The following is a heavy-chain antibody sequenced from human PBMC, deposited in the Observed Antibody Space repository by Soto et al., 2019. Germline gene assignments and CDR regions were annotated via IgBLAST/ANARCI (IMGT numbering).Heavy chain of an antibody. CDR2: ISAYNGNT. CDR3: ARVPYSSSTYYYYYMDV. D-gene: IGHD6-13*01. V-gene: IGHV1-18*01. J-gene: IGHJ6*03. CDR1: GYTFTSYG. Sequence: ASVKVSCKASGYTFTSYGISWVRRAPGQGLEWMGWISAYNGNTNYAQKLQGRVTMTTDTSTSTAYMELRSLRSDDTAVYYCARVPYSSSTYYYYYMDVWGKGTTVTVSS.